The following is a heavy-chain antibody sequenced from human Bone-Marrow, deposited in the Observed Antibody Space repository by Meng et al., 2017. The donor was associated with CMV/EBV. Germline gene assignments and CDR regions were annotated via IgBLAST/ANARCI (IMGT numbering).Heavy chain of an antibody. V-gene: IGHV3-74*01. Sequence: GESLKISCAASGFTFSSYWMHWVRQAPGKGLVWVSRINSDGSSTRSADSVKGRFTISRDNAKNTLYLQMNSLRAEDTAVYYCAKPPQGVIAIQYYYYYGMDVWGQGTTVTVSS. D-gene: IGHD2-21*01. CDR3: AKPPQGVIAIQYYYYYGMDV. J-gene: IGHJ6*02. CDR2: INSDGSST. CDR1: GFTFSSYW.